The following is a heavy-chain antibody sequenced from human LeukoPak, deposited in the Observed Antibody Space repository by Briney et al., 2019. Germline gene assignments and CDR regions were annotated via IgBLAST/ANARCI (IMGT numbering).Heavy chain of an antibody. V-gene: IGHV3-48*01. Sequence: GGSLRLSCVASGFTFSSYWMSWVRQAPGKGLEWVSYISSSGSTIYYADSVKGRFTLSRDKAKNSLYLQMNSLRPEDTAVYYCARERTPKYYYGSGSFDRYFDYWGQGTLVTVSS. D-gene: IGHD3-10*01. J-gene: IGHJ4*02. CDR1: GFTFSSYW. CDR2: ISSSGSTI. CDR3: ARERTPKYYYGSGSFDRYFDY.